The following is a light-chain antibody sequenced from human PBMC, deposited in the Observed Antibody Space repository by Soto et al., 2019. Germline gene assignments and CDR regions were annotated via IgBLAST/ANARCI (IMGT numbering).Light chain of an antibody. Sequence: QSALTQPRSVSGSPGQSVTISCTGTSSDVGGYNYVSWYQQHPGKAPKVMIYDVSKRPSGVPDRFSGSKSGNTASLTISGLQAEDEADYHCCSYAGSDTDVFGGGTKLTVL. V-gene: IGLV2-11*01. CDR1: SSDVGGYNY. CDR2: DVS. CDR3: CSYAGSDTDV. J-gene: IGLJ2*01.